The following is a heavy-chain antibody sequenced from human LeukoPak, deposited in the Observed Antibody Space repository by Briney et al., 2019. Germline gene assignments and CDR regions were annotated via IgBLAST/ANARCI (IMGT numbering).Heavy chain of an antibody. CDR2: ISWNSGTI. J-gene: IGHJ4*02. Sequence: GGSLRLSCAASGFTFDDYAMHWVRQAPGKGLEWVSGISWNSGTIGYADSVKGRFTISRDNAKNSLYLQMNSLRAEDTAFYYCAKDRDSSGWDGLDYWGQGTLVTVSS. D-gene: IGHD6-19*01. V-gene: IGHV3-9*01. CDR1: GFTFDDYA. CDR3: AKDRDSSGWDGLDY.